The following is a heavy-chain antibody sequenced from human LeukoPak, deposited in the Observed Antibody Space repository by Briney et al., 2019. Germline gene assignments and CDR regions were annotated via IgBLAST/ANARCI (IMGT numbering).Heavy chain of an antibody. CDR2: IKHKGRT. CDR3: ARGSGGPTKKYCSSTSCYTVSLSLNYYYYMDV. V-gene: IGHV4-34*01. Sequence: SQTLSLTCAVYGASFSSYYCSWVRHPPGNGRECHGEIKHKGRTNKHPSRKARVPISVDTSKNQFSLKLSSVTVADTAVYYCARGSGGPTKKYCSSTSCYTVSLSLNYYYYMDVWGKGTTVTVSS. D-gene: IGHD2-2*02. CDR1: GASFSSYY. J-gene: IGHJ6*03.